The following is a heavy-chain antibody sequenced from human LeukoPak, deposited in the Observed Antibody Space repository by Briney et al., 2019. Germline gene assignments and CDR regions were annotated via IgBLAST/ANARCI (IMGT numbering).Heavy chain of an antibody. CDR3: ARHERGSLMLDY. V-gene: IGHV4-39*01. D-gene: IGHD1-26*01. CDR2: IYYSGST. J-gene: IGHJ4*02. CDR1: GVSISGSSYY. Sequence: KASETLSLTCTVSGVSISGSSYYWGWIRQPPGKGLEWIGSIYYSGSTYYNPSLKSRVTISVDTSKNQFSLKLSSVTATDTAVYYCARHERGSLMLDYWGQGTLVTVSS.